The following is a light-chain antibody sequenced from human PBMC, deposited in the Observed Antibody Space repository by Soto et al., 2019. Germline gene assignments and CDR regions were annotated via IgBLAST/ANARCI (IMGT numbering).Light chain of an antibody. J-gene: IGKJ4*01. Sequence: ETVMTQSPATLSVSPGERATLSCRASQSVSTNLAWYQQKPGQAPRLLIYDTSIRATGVPARFSGSRSGAEFTLTISSLQSEDFAVYYCQQYGSSPSFGGGTKVDIK. CDR2: DTS. CDR3: QQYGSSPS. V-gene: IGKV3-15*01. CDR1: QSVSTN.